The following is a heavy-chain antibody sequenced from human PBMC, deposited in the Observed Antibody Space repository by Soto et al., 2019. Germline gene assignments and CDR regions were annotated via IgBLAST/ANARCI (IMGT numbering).Heavy chain of an antibody. J-gene: IGHJ6*02. Sequence: EVQLVESGGGLVKPGGSLRLSCAASGFSFSTFTMNWVRQAPGKGLEWVSSIDTSSTYIYYADSVTGRFTISRDNAKKSVYLQMNSLRAEDTAVYYCARETGSYNWNDEPMDVWGQGTTVTVSS. CDR3: ARETGSYNWNDEPMDV. D-gene: IGHD1-20*01. CDR1: GFSFSTFT. CDR2: IDTSSTYI. V-gene: IGHV3-21*01.